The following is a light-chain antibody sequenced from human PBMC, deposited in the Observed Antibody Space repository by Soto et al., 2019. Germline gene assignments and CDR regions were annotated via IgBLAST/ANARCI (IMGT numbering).Light chain of an antibody. J-gene: IGKJ5*01. CDR1: QGISSY. V-gene: IGKV1-9*01. CDR3: QQLNSYFT. CDR2: AAS. Sequence: DIQLTQSPSFLSASVGDRVTITCRASQGISSYLAWYQQKPGKAPKLLSYAASTLQSGVPSRFSGSGSGTEFTLTISSLQPEDFATDYCQQLNSYFTFGQGTRLEIK.